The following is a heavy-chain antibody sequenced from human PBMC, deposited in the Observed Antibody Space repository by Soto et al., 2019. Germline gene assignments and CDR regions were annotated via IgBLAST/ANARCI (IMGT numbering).Heavy chain of an antibody. CDR2: LSGPGSST. Sequence: EVQMLESGGDLVQPGGSLTLSCAASGFIFDNYAMTWVRQAPGKGLEWVSALSGPGSSTSYSDSVKGRFTISTDNTKNTLYLQMINLRVEDTAVYYCAKLSSGWDSGHTWFDPWGQGTLVIVSS. CDR3: AKLSSGWDSGHTWFDP. J-gene: IGHJ5*02. CDR1: GFIFDNYA. V-gene: IGHV3-23*01. D-gene: IGHD6-19*01.